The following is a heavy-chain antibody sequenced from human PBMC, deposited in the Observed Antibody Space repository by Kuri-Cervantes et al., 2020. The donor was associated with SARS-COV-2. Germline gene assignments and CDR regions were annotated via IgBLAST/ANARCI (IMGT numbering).Heavy chain of an antibody. J-gene: IGHJ5*02. Sequence: GGSLRLSCAASGFTFSSYSMNWVRQAPGKGLEWVSSISSSSSYIYYADSVKGRFTISRDNAKNSLYLQMNSLRAEDTAVYYCARVRRGYGDYILDWFDPWGQGTLVTVSS. CDR1: GFTFSSYS. CDR3: ARVRRGYGDYILDWFDP. CDR2: ISSSSSYI. D-gene: IGHD4-17*01. V-gene: IGHV3-21*01.